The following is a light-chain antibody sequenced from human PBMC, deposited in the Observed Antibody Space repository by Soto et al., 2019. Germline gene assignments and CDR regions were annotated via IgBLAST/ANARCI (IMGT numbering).Light chain of an antibody. CDR1: SGHSTYI. V-gene: IGLV4-60*02. Sequence: QAVVTQSSSASASLGSSVKLTSTLSSGHSTYIIAWHQQQPGKAPRYLMKLEGSGSYNKGSGIPDRFSGSSSGADRYLTISNLQFEDEADYYCETWDTNVVVFGGGTKVTVL. CDR3: ETWDTNVVV. CDR2: LEGSGSY. J-gene: IGLJ2*01.